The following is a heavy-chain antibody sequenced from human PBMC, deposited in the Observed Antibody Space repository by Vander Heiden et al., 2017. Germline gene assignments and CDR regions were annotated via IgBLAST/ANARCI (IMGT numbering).Heavy chain of an antibody. CDR2: IYWDDDK. D-gene: IGHD6-13*01. V-gene: IGHV2-5*02. CDR1: GFSITTTGVG. J-gene: IGHJ6*02. CDR3: AGTKNAASAYYGMEV. Sequence: QINLKESGPTLVKPTETLTLTCTLSGFSITTTGVGVGWIRQPPGKALEWLAVIYWDDDKRYSASLRSRLTITKDTYRNQVVLTVANMDPLDKGSYYCAGTKNAASAYYGMEVWGQGTTVTVSS.